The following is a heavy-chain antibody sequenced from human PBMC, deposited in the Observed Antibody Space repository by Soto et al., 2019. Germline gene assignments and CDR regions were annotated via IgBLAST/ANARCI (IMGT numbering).Heavy chain of an antibody. CDR3: AGAPNWAYFGF. D-gene: IGHD7-27*01. V-gene: IGHV4-59*01. CDR2: IYYTGST. CDR1: SGSISTYY. Sequence: SETLSLTCTVSSGSISTYYWSWIRQPPGKGLEWIGYIYYTGSTNYNPSLKTRVAISMDTSKNQFSLNLSSVTAADTAVYYCAGAPNWAYFGFWDLGTLVTVSS. J-gene: IGHJ4*02.